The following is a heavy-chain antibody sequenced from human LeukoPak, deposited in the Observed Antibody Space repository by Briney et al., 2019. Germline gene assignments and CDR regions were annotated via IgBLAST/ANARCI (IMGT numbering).Heavy chain of an antibody. CDR2: FYTSGNS. J-gene: IGHJ4*02. Sequence: SETLSHTCSVPGGSINSDYWSWIRQPAGKGLEWIGRFYTSGNSNYNPSLKGRVTISADTSKNQLSLKLTSVAAADTAVYYCARNSAWEPYGYWGQGTLVTVSS. D-gene: IGHD1-26*01. CDR3: ARNSAWEPYGY. V-gene: IGHV4-4*07. CDR1: GGSINSDY.